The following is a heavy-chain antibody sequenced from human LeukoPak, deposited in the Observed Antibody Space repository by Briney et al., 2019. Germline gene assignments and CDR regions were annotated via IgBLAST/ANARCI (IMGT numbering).Heavy chain of an antibody. CDR3: ARGPGISGDHIYPDY. Sequence: KPSETLSLTCSVSGYSISSGKYWAWLRQTPGKGLEWIGSIYESGSTYYTPSLKSRVTMSVDTSKNQFSLSLTSVTAADTAVYFCARGPGISGDHIYPDYWGQGIQVTVSS. D-gene: IGHD2-21*01. J-gene: IGHJ4*02. CDR2: IYESGST. V-gene: IGHV4-38-2*02. CDR1: GYSISSGKY.